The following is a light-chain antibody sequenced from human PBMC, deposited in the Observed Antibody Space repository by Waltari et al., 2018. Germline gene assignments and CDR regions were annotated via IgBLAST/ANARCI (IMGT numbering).Light chain of an antibody. CDR1: QRILYRSNNQNY. CDR3: QQYYNTQWT. V-gene: IGKV4-1*01. J-gene: IGKJ1*01. CDR2: WAS. Sequence: DIVMTQSPDSLAVSLGERATINCKASQRILYRSNNQNYLDWYQQKPGQPPKLIIYWASPREFCVPDRFSGSESGTDFTLTISSLQAEDVAVYYCQQYYNTQWTFGQGTKVEIK.